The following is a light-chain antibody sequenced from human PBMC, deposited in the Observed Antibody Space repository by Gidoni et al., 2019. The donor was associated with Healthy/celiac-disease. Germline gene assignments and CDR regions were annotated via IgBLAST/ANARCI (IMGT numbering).Light chain of an antibody. CDR1: KLGDKY. Sequence: SYELTQPPSVSVSPEQTASITCSGDKLGDKYACWYQQKPGQSPVLVIYQDNKRPSGIPERFSGSNSGNTATLTISGTQAMDEADYYCQAWDSSKVFGGGTKLTVL. CDR3: QAWDSSKV. V-gene: IGLV3-1*01. J-gene: IGLJ3*02. CDR2: QDN.